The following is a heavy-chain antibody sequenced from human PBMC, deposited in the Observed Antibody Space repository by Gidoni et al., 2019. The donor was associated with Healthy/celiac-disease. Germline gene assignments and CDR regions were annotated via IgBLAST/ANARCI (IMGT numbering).Heavy chain of an antibody. D-gene: IGHD3-22*01. Sequence: EVQLLESGGGLVQPGGSLRLSCAASGFTFSSYAMSWVRQAPGKGLEWVSAISGSGGSTYYADSVKGRFTISRDNSKNTLYLQMNSLRAEDTAVYYCAKGGYDSSGYYWGQDYWGQGTLVTVSS. V-gene: IGHV3-23*01. CDR3: AKGGYDSSGYYWGQDY. J-gene: IGHJ4*02. CDR2: ISGSGGST. CDR1: GFTFSSYA.